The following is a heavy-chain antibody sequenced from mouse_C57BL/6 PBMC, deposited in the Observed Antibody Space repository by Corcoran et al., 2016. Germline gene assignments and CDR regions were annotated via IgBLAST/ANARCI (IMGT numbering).Heavy chain of an antibody. V-gene: IGHV1-61*01. CDR3: ARVGGYSYYYAMDY. J-gene: IGHJ4*01. CDR1: GYTFTSYW. CDR2: IYPSDSET. Sequence: QVQLQQPGAELVRPGSSVKLSCKASGYTFTSYWMDWVKQRPGQGLEWIGNIYPSDSETHYNQKFKDKATLTVDKSSSTAYMQLSSLTSEDSAVYYCARVGGYSYYYAMDYWGQGTSVTVSS. D-gene: IGHD2-3*01.